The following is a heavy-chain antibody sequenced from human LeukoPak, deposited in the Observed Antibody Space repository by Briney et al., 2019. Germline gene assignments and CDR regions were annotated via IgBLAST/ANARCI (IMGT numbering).Heavy chain of an antibody. Sequence: GSLRLSCTVSGFTVSSNSMSWIRQPPGKGLEWIGYIYYSGSTNYNPSLKSRVTISVDTSKNQFSLKLSSVTAADTAVYYCARDSDYWGQGTLVTVSS. J-gene: IGHJ4*02. V-gene: IGHV4-59*02. CDR3: ARDSDY. CDR2: IYYSGST. CDR1: GFTVSSNS.